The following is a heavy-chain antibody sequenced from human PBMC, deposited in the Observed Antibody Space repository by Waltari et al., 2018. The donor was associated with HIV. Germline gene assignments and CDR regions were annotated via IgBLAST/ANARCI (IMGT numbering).Heavy chain of an antibody. D-gene: IGHD3-3*01. CDR3: ARITIFGVVNDYGMDV. CDR2: RKQDGRGK. J-gene: IGHJ6*02. V-gene: IGHV3-7*01. Sequence: EVQLVESGGALVQPGVSLRLSCAASGFTFRSNWLSWVRQVPGKGLEWVANRKQDGRGKYFVDSVKGRFTISRDNAKNSLYLQMNSLRAEDTAVYYCARITIFGVVNDYGMDVWGQGTTVTVSS. CDR1: GFTFRSNW.